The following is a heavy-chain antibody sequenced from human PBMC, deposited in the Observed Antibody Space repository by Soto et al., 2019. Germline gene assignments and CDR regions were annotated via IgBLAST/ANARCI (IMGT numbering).Heavy chain of an antibody. CDR2: ISAYSGNT. V-gene: IGHV1-18*01. J-gene: IGHJ4*02. D-gene: IGHD1-1*01. CDR1: GFTFTNYY. Sequence: QVQLVQSGAEVKKPGASVKVSCKTSGFTFTNYYINWVRQAPGQGLEVMGWISAYSGNTNYAQNLQGRGTMTTDTSARTAYLELRSMRSDDTAVYFCARGDTYYVNWYFDYWGQGTLVTVSS. CDR3: ARGDTYYVNWYFDY.